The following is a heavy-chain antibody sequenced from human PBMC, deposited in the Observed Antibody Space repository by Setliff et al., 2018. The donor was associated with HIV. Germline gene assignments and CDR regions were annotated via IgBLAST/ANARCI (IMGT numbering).Heavy chain of an antibody. CDR1: GFVFDDAW. CDR3: ARDATRGGDMDV. Sequence: GGSLRLSCVGSGFVFDDAWMTWIRQAPGQGLEWVGRIKSRAEGGTADYNPSVRGRFTISRDNAKDSLYLQMNNLRAEDTAVYYCARDATRGGDMDVWGKGITVTVSS. D-gene: IGHD2-15*01. V-gene: IGHV3-15*01. CDR2: IKSRAEGGTA. J-gene: IGHJ6*03.